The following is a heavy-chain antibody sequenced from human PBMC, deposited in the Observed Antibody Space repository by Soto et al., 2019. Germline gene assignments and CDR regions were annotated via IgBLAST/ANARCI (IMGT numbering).Heavy chain of an antibody. CDR2: IYWDDDN. CDR1: GFSLSTNGMG. CDR3: ARLTRGVYDLDRLWEKFDY. J-gene: IGHJ4*02. Sequence: QITVKESGLTLVKPTQTLTLTCTFSGFSLSTNGMGVGWIRQSPGKALEWLALIYWDDDNSYSPSLRSRHTITQYTSKTQEDLTMTNMDPVDTATYYCARLTRGVYDLDRLWEKFDYWGQGTLVPVSS. V-gene: IGHV2-5*02. D-gene: IGHD5-12*01.